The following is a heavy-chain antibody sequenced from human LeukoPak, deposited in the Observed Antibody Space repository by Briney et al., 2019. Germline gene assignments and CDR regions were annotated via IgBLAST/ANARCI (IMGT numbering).Heavy chain of an antibody. D-gene: IGHD3-10*01. Sequence: KSSETLSLTCTVSGGSISGFYWSWIRQPPGKGLEWIGYIYYSGSTNYNPSLKSRVTISVDTSKNQFSLKLSSVTAADTAVYYCAREGSGSGSYYRWFDPWGQGTLVTVSS. CDR1: GGSISGFY. CDR3: AREGSGSGSYYRWFDP. J-gene: IGHJ5*02. CDR2: IYYSGST. V-gene: IGHV4-59*01.